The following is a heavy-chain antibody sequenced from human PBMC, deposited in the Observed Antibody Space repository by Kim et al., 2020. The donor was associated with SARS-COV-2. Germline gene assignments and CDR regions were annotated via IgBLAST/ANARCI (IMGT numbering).Heavy chain of an antibody. Sequence: EGSLRLSCAASGFTFSNYAMSWVRQAPGKGLEWVSAISFIGGSTYYADSVKGRFTISRDNSRNTLYLQMNSLRAEDTAVYYCTKDLGFGELSWFDPWGQG. CDR2: ISFIGGST. CDR1: GFTFSNYA. J-gene: IGHJ5*02. V-gene: IGHV3-23*01. CDR3: TKDLGFGELSWFDP. D-gene: IGHD3-10*01.